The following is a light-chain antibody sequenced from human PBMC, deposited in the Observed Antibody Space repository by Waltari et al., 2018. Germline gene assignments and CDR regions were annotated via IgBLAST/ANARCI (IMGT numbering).Light chain of an antibody. CDR2: ENI. V-gene: IGLV1-40*01. Sequence: QSVLTQPPAVSGAPGQRVTISCTGSSSNFGAGYDVHWYQPLPGTAPKVLIYENINRPSGVPDRFSGSKSGTSASLAITGLQAEDEADYYCQSYDTGLKGYVFGTGTKVTVL. J-gene: IGLJ1*01. CDR1: SSNFGAGYD. CDR3: QSYDTGLKGYV.